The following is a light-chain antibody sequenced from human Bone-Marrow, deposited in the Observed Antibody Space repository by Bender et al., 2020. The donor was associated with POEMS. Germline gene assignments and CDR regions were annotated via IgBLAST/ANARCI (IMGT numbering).Light chain of an antibody. J-gene: IGLJ3*02. V-gene: IGLV1-44*01. CDR3: AAWEDSLNGWV. CDR1: SSNIGTNP. CDR2: INN. Sequence: QSVLTQPPSASWTPGQRVTISCSGSSSNIGTNPVNWYQQLPGTAPKLLIYINNQRPSGVPDRFSGSKSGTSASLAISGLQSEDDADYYCAAWEDSLNGWVFGGGTKLTVL.